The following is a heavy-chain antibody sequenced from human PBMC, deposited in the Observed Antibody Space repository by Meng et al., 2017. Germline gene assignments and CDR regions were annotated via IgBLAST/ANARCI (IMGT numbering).Heavy chain of an antibody. CDR2: ISSSGSTI. Sequence: GESLKISCAASGFTFSSYEMNWVRQAPGKGLEWVSYISSSGSTIYYADSVKGRFTISRDNAKNSLYLQMNSLRAEDTAVYYCSNRRFLVGRGAFDIWGQGTMVTVSS. J-gene: IGHJ3*02. V-gene: IGHV3-48*03. CDR1: GFTFSSYE. CDR3: SNRRFLVGRGAFDI. D-gene: IGHD2-8*02.